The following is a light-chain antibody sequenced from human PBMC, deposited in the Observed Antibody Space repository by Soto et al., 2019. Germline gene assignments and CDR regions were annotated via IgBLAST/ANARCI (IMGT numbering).Light chain of an antibody. V-gene: IGKV3-15*01. CDR2: GAS. CDR1: QSVSRSY. Sequence: EIVLTQSAGTLSLSPGERATLSCRASQSVSRSYLAWYQQKPGQAPRLLIYGASTRATGIPARFSGSGSGTEFTLTISSLQSEDFAVYYRQQYNNWPQTFGQGTKVDIK. CDR3: QQYNNWPQT. J-gene: IGKJ1*01.